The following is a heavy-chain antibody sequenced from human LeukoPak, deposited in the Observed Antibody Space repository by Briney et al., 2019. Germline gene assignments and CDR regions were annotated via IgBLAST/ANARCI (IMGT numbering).Heavy chain of an antibody. J-gene: IGHJ4*02. Sequence: SETLSLTCTVSGGSITSSSYYWGWIRQPPGKGLEWIGSIYYSGSTYYNPSLKSRVTISVDTSKNQFSLKLSSVTAADTAVYYCARLARIVVVVPAAIWVDYWGQGTLVTVSS. V-gene: IGHV4-39*01. CDR2: IYYSGST. D-gene: IGHD2-2*02. CDR3: ARLARIVVVVPAAIWVDY. CDR1: GGSITSSSYY.